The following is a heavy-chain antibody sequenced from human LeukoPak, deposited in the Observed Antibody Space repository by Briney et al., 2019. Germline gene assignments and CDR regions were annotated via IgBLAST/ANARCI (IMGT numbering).Heavy chain of an antibody. V-gene: IGHV3-7*01. Sequence: GRSLRLSCAGPGFSFSRYWMAWVRQAPEKGLEWVASINKDVSRIHYVDSVKGRFTISRDNAKNSVFLQMNSLRVEDTAVYYCARLKDDVTKFDYWGQGTLVTVSS. CDR1: GFSFSRYW. CDR2: INKDVSRI. J-gene: IGHJ4*02. D-gene: IGHD2-8*01. CDR3: ARLKDDVTKFDY.